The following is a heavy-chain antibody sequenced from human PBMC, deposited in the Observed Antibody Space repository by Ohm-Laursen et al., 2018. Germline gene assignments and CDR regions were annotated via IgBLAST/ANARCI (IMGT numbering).Heavy chain of an antibody. V-gene: IGHV3-21*04. CDR2: ISSSSSYI. CDR3: ARLLSGSSPEDY. J-gene: IGHJ4*02. Sequence: SLRLSCAASGFTFSSYSMNWVRQAPGKGLEWVSSISSSSSYIYYADSVKGRFTISRDNAKNSLYLQMNSLRPEDTAVYHCARLLSGSSPEDYWGQGTLVTVSS. D-gene: IGHD1-26*01. CDR1: GFTFSSYS.